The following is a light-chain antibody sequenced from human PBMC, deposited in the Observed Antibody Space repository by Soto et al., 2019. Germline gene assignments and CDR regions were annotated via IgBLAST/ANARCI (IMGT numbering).Light chain of an antibody. CDR3: QQYYALRV. J-gene: IGKJ3*01. CDR2: DAS. CDR1: QEISNA. V-gene: IGKV1-33*01. Sequence: DIQMTQSPASLSVSVGDRVTITCQASQEISNALSWYQEKPGKAPKLLIYDASNLQSGVPRWISGSRSGTDFSFIINELQHEAVATYYCQQYYALRVFGPGTRVQI.